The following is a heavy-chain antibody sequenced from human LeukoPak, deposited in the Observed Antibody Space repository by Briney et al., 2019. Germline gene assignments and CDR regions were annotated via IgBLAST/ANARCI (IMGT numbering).Heavy chain of an antibody. V-gene: IGHV4-59*01. Sequence: PSETLSLTCTVSGGSISSYYWSWIRQPPGKGLEWIGYIYYSGSTNYNPSLKSRVTISVDTSKNQFSLKLSSVTAADTAVYYCVRSGYSQLGYYYYYMDVWGKGTTVTVSS. D-gene: IGHD5-18*01. J-gene: IGHJ6*03. CDR1: GGSISSYY. CDR2: IYYSGST. CDR3: VRSGYSQLGYYYYYMDV.